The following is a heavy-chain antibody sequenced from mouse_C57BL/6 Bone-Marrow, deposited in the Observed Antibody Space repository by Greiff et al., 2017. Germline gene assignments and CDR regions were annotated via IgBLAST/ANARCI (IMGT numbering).Heavy chain of an antibody. CDR2: ISYDGSN. Sequence: EVKLMESGPGLVKPSQSLSLTCSVTGYSITSGYYWNWIRQFPGNKLEWMGYISYDGSNNYNPSLKNRISITRDTSKNQFFLKLNSVTTEDTATYYGERDDRKDYDGMLSGGKGPRAIVS. D-gene: IGHD2-4*01. V-gene: IGHV3-6*01. CDR3: ERDDRKDYDGMLS. CDR1: GYSITSGYY. J-gene: IGHJ3*01.